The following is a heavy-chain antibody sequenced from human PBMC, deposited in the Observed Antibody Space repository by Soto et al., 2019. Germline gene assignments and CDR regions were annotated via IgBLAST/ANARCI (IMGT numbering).Heavy chain of an antibody. CDR3: ARDLGGWPDY. J-gene: IGHJ4*02. CDR1: GYAYTSYA. CDR2: INAGNGNT. V-gene: IGHV1-3*01. D-gene: IGHD2-15*01. Sequence: ASVKVSCKACGYAYTSYAMHWVRQAPGQRLEWMGWINAGNGNTKYSQKFQGRVTITRDTSASTAYMELSSLRSEDTAVYYCARDLGGWPDYWGQGTLVTVSS.